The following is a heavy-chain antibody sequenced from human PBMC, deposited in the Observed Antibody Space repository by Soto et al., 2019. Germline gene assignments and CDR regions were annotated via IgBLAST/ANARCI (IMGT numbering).Heavy chain of an antibody. V-gene: IGHV1-69*13. J-gene: IGHJ1*01. CDR2: IIPIFGTA. Sequence: SVKVSCKASGGTFSSYAISWVRQAPGQGLEWMGGIIPIFGTANYAQKFQGRVTITADESTSTAYMELSSLRSEDTAVYYCARGASDSSGYYYQNAEYFQHWGQGTLVTV. CDR3: ARGASDSSGYYYQNAEYFQH. CDR1: GGTFSSYA. D-gene: IGHD3-22*01.